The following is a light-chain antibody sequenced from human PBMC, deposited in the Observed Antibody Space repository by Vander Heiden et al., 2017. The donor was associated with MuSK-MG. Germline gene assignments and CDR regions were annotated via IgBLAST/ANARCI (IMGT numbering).Light chain of an antibody. CDR1: QRISSS. V-gene: IGKV1-39*01. J-gene: IGKJ5*01. Sequence: DIQLTQSPSSLSASVADSVTITCRARQRISSSLSWQQQKPGKATKLLIDAASRSQSGAPSRFSGSCAGTDFTLTISSLHPEDFANYCCQQSYSTPVTFGQGTRLEIK. CDR2: AAS. CDR3: QQSYSTPVT.